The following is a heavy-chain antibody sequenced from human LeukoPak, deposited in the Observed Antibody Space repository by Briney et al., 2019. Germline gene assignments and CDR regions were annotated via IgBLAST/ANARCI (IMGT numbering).Heavy chain of an antibody. CDR2: ISGSGGST. Sequence: GGSLRLSCAASAFTFSNYAMGWVRQAPGKGLEWVSAISGSGGSTYYADSVKGRFTISRDNSKNTLYLQMNSLRAEDTAVYYCAKDRGTSSTGYYYYGMDVWGQGTTVTVSS. D-gene: IGHD2-2*01. CDR3: AKDRGTSSTGYYYYGMDV. V-gene: IGHV3-23*01. CDR1: AFTFSNYA. J-gene: IGHJ6*02.